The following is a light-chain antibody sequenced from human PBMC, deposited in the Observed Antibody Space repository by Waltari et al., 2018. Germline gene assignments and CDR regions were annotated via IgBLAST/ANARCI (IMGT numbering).Light chain of an antibody. CDR1: QSISDW. V-gene: IGKV1-5*03. J-gene: IGKJ1*01. CDR2: KAS. CDR3: QHYDGFPWT. Sequence: DIQMTQSPSTLSASVGDRVTITCRASQSISDWLAWYQQKPGKAPKLLIYKASDLESGVPSMFSGSGSWTEITLTVSSLQPDDFATYYCQHYDGFPWTFGQGAEVESK.